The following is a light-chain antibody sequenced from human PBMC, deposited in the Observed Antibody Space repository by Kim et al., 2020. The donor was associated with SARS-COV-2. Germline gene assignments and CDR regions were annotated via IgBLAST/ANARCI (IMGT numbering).Light chain of an antibody. CDR1: RSNIGKFS. V-gene: IGLV1-44*01. CDR2: SDN. J-gene: IGLJ2*01. Sequence: PGQEATISCAGNRSNIGKFSVNWYQQLPGAAPKLLIHSDNQRPSGVPDRFSGSKSATSASLAISGLQSDDEGDYYCASWDDTLQGIFGGGTKVTVL. CDR3: ASWDDTLQGI.